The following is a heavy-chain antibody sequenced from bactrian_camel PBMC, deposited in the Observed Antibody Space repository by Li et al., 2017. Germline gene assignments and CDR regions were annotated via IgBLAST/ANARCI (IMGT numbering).Heavy chain of an antibody. Sequence: VQLVESGGGSVQAGGSLRLSCAASGITVSRHCVAWFRAPPGKEREEVARLERNGRTMYNDYVKGRFTISKDNAKNTLYLQLNNLKPEDTAMYYCAAAQDDVRRPCTGDALLKFGFWGQGTQVTVS. CDR1: GITVSRHC. J-gene: IGHJ6*01. CDR3: AAAQDDVRRPCTGDALLKFGF. V-gene: IGHV3S6*01. D-gene: IGHD1*01. CDR2: LERNGRTM.